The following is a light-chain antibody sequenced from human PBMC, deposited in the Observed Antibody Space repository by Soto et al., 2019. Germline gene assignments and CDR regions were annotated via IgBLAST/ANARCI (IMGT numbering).Light chain of an antibody. CDR3: QHYNSYSPWT. J-gene: IGKJ1*01. CDR1: QSISTW. Sequence: DIQMTQSPSTLSASVGDRVTITCRASQSISTWLAWYQQKPGKAPKLLIYDASSLESGVPSRFSGSGSGTAFTLTISSLQPDDFATYYCQHYNSYSPWTFGQGTKVDIK. CDR2: DAS. V-gene: IGKV1-5*01.